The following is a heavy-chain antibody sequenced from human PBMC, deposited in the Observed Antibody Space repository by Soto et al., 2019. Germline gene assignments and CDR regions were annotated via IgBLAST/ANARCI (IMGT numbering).Heavy chain of an antibody. J-gene: IGHJ4*02. CDR3: AKVNTAMALDY. CDR2: ILYDGRNK. CDR1: GFTFSNYA. V-gene: IGHV3-30*18. Sequence: QVQLVESGGGVVQPGRSLRLSCAAPGFTFSNYAMHWVRQAPGKGLEWVALILYDGRNKYYADSVKGRFTLSRDNSKNTLYLQMNSLRAEDTAVYYCAKVNTAMALDYWGQGTLIAVSS. D-gene: IGHD5-18*01.